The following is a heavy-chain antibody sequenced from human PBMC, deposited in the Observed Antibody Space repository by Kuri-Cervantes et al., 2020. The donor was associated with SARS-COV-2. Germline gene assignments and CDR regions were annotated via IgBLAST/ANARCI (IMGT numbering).Heavy chain of an antibody. CDR2: FYYSGRT. CDR1: GGSITDYD. V-gene: IGHV4-59*12. D-gene: IGHD4-11*01. CDR3: ARDPTGLQYYFDY. Sequence: SETLSLTCTVSGGSITDYDWSWLRQSPGKGLEWIGYFYYSGRTNYNPSLEGRVTISVDTSKNQFSLKLSSVTAADTAVYYCARDPTGLQYYFDYWGQGTLVTVSS. J-gene: IGHJ4*02.